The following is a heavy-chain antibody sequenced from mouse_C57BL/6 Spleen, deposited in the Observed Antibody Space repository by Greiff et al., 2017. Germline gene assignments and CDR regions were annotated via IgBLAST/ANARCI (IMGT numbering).Heavy chain of an antibody. D-gene: IGHD2-3*01. CDR2: IDPSDSET. J-gene: IGHJ2*01. V-gene: IGHV1-52*01. CDR3: ARRVYDGSLYFDY. CDR1: GYTFTSYW. Sequence: VQLQQPGAELVRPGSSVKLSCKASGYTFTSYWMHWVKQRPIQGLEWIGNIDPSDSETHYNQKFKDKATLTVDKSSSTAYMQLSSLTSEDSAVYYCARRVYDGSLYFDYWGQGTTLTVSS.